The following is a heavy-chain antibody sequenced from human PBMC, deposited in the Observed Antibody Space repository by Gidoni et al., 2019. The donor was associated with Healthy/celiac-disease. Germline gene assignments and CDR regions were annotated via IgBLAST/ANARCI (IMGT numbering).Heavy chain of an antibody. CDR1: GGSISSSNW. J-gene: IGHJ4*02. CDR2: IYHSGST. D-gene: IGHD6-19*01. Sequence: QVQLQESGPGLVKPSGTLSLTCAVSGGSISSSNWWSWVRQPPGKGLEWIGEIYHSGSTNYNPSLKSRVTISVDKSKNQFSLKLSSVTAADTAVYYCARASYSSGWKWGGNLDYWGQGTLVTVSS. V-gene: IGHV4-4*02. CDR3: ARASYSSGWKWGGNLDY.